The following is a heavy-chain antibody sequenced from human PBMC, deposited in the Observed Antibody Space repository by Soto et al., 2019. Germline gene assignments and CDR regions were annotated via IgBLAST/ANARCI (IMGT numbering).Heavy chain of an antibody. V-gene: IGHV3-11*01. CDR1: GLSFSEYF. CDR2: IDKTGNTI. CDR3: ASRLRKTSFDCDDY. Sequence: PGGSLRLSCTGSGLSFSEYFMCWVRQAPGKGLEWISYIDKTGNTIYYADSVKGRFTISKDNAKNSLYLQMNSLRAEDTAVYYCASRLRKTSFDCDDYWGPGTLVTVSS. J-gene: IGHJ4*02. D-gene: IGHD2-21*01.